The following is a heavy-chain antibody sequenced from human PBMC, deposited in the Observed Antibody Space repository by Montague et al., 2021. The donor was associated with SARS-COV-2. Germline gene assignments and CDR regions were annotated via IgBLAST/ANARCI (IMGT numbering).Heavy chain of an antibody. Sequence: SLRLSCAASGFTFNNFALHWVRQAPGKGLEWVAVISYDGSIKYYSDSXXVRFTISRDSSKKTLYLQMNSLSGEDTAVYYCAKNRDIFWFGEGRDSMDVWGQGTTVIVSS. J-gene: IGHJ6*02. CDR1: GFTFNNFA. V-gene: IGHV3-30*18. CDR2: ISYDGSIK. D-gene: IGHD3-10*01. CDR3: AKNRDIFWFGEGRDSMDV.